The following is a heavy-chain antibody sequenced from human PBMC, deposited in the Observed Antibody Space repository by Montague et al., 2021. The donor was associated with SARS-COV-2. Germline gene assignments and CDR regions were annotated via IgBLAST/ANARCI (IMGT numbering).Heavy chain of an antibody. CDR1: GVSITTTSYY. V-gene: IGHV4-39*01. CDR2: IYYSSTP. D-gene: IGHD3-22*01. CDR3: AGLPYDSSGYFQHGEV. J-gene: IGHJ4*02. Sequence: SETLSLTCVVSGVSITTTSYYWAWIRQPPGKDLEWIGSIYYSSTPHYHPSLKSRVSMSIDTSKNQFSLTLTSVSAADTAVYYCAGLPYDSSGYFQHGEVWGQGTLVIVSS.